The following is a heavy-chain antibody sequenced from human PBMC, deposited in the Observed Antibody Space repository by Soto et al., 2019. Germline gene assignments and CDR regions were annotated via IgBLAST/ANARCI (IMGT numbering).Heavy chain of an antibody. Sequence: QVQLQESGPGLVKPSETLSLTCTVSGGSISSYYWSWIRQPPGKGLEWIGYIYYSGSTNHNPSLKSRVTISVDTXNXXXXXXXSSXXXXXXXXXXXXRXKWTTSAYWYFDLWGRGTLVTVSS. V-gene: IGHV4-59*01. CDR1: GGSISSYY. CDR3: XRXKWTTSAYWYFDL. J-gene: IGHJ2*01. CDR2: IYYSGST. D-gene: IGHD4-17*01.